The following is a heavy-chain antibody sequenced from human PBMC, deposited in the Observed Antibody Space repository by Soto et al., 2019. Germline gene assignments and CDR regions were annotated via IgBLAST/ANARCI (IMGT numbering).Heavy chain of an antibody. Sequence: GASVKVSCKASGYTFTSYAMHWVRQAPGQRLEWMGWINAGNGNTKYSQKFQGRVTITRDTSASTAYMELSSLRSEDTAVYYCARSSVVVTSFDYWGQGTLVTVSS. CDR2: INAGNGNT. D-gene: IGHD3-22*01. CDR1: GYTFTSYA. CDR3: ARSSVVVTSFDY. V-gene: IGHV1-3*01. J-gene: IGHJ4*02.